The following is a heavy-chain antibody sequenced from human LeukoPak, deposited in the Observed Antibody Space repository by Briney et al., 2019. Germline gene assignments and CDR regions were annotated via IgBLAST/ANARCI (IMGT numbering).Heavy chain of an antibody. Sequence: PSETLSLTCTVSGGSISSYYWSWIRQPPGKGLEWIGYIYYSGSTNYNPSLKSRVTISVDTSKNQFSLQLSSVTAADTAVYYCARCPPEPRERLTYMDVWGKGTTVTVSS. CDR1: GGSISSYY. J-gene: IGHJ6*03. CDR2: IYYSGST. D-gene: IGHD1-14*01. CDR3: ARCPPEPRERLTYMDV. V-gene: IGHV4-59*01.